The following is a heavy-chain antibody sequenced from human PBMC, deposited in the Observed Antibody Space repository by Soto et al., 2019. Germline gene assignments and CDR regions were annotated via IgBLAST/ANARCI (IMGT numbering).Heavy chain of an antibody. D-gene: IGHD4-17*01. J-gene: IGHJ6*02. V-gene: IGHV1-24*01. CDR2: FDPEDGET. CDR3: ATDPPGPDYGGKPDYYYYGMDV. CDR1: GYTLTELS. Sequence: GASVKVSCKVSGYTLTELSMHWVRQAPGKGLEWMGGFDPEDGETIYAQKFQDRVTMTEDTSTDTAYMELSSLRSEDAAVYYCATDPPGPDYGGKPDYYYYGMDVWGQGTTVTVSS.